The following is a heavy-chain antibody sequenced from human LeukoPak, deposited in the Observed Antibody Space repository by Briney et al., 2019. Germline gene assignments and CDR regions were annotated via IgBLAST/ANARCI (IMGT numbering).Heavy chain of an antibody. CDR1: GGTFSSYA. D-gene: IGHD2-2*02. CDR3: ARELGYCSSTSCYTENAFDI. V-gene: IGHV1-69*05. CDR2: IIPIFGTA. Sequence: SVKVSCKASGGTFSSYAISWVRQAPGQGLGWMGGIIPIFGTANYAQKFQGRVTITTDESTSTAYMELSSLRSEDTAVYYCARELGYCSSTSCYTENAFDIWGQGTMVTVSS. J-gene: IGHJ3*02.